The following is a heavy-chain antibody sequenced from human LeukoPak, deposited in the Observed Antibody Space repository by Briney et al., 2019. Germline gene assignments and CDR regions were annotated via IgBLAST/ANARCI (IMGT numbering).Heavy chain of an antibody. CDR2: IIPIFGTA. CDR3: ARDKVRVSWFDP. Sequence: SVRVSCKASGGTFSSYAISWVRQTPGQGLEWMGRIIPIFGTANYAQKFQGRVTITTDESTSTAYMELSSLRSEDTAVYYCARDKVRVSWFDPWGQGTLVTVSS. V-gene: IGHV1-69*05. J-gene: IGHJ5*02. D-gene: IGHD3-22*01. CDR1: GGTFSSYA.